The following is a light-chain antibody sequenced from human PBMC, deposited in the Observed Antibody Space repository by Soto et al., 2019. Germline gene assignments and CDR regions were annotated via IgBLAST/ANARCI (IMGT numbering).Light chain of an antibody. CDR1: QSIINN. CDR2: GAS. CDR3: QQYGSSPWT. Sequence: EIVMTQSPATLSVSPGERATLSCRASQSIINNLAWYQQTPGQAPRLLIYGASTRAAGIPDRFSGGGSGTDFTLTISRLEPEDFAVYYCQQYGSSPWTFGQGTKV. J-gene: IGKJ1*01. V-gene: IGKV3-20*01.